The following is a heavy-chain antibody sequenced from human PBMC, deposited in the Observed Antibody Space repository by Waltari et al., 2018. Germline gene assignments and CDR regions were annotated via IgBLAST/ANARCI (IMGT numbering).Heavy chain of an antibody. D-gene: IGHD6-19*01. Sequence: QVQLQESGPGLVKPSETLSLTCTVSGGSISSHYWSWIRQPPGKGLEWLGYIYYSGSTNYNPSLKSRVTISVDTSKNQFSLKLSSVTAADTAVYYCARGLYKSSGRVPFDYWGQGTLVTVSS. CDR3: ARGLYKSSGRVPFDY. CDR1: GGSISSHY. J-gene: IGHJ4*02. V-gene: IGHV4-59*11. CDR2: IYYSGST.